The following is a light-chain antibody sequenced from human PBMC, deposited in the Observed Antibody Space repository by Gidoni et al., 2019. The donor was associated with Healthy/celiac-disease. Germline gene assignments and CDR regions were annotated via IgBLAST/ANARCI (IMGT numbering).Light chain of an antibody. CDR1: QSVSSY. V-gene: IGKV3-11*01. Sequence: EIVLTQSPATLSLSPGERATLSCRASQSVSSYLAWSQQKPGQAPRLLIYDASNRATGTPARFSGSGSGTDFTLTIGSLEPEDFAVYYCQQRSNWPPFTFGPGTKVDIK. CDR3: QQRSNWPPFT. CDR2: DAS. J-gene: IGKJ3*01.